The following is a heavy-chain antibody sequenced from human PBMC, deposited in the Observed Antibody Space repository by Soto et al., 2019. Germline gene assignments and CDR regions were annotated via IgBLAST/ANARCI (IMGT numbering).Heavy chain of an antibody. J-gene: IGHJ4*02. CDR3: ARLGIRAVVDY. Sequence: SETLSLTCTVSGGSISSSSYYWGWIRQPPGKGLEWIGSIYYSGGTYYNPSLKSRVTISVDTSKNQFSLKLSSVTAADTAVYYCARLGIRAVVDYWGQGTLVTVSS. CDR2: IYYSGGT. V-gene: IGHV4-39*01. CDR1: GGSISSSSYY. D-gene: IGHD6-13*01.